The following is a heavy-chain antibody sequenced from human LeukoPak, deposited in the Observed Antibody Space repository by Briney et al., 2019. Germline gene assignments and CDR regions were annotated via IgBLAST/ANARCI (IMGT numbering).Heavy chain of an antibody. CDR2: ISNDGSDK. D-gene: IGHD6-19*01. J-gene: IGHJ4*02. Sequence: PGRSLRLSCAASGFTSSSYVMHWVRQAPGKGLECVAVISNDGSDKYYAGSVKGRFTISRDNSKNTLYLQMNSLRAEDTALYYCARDGGYSRGWTYGAGDYWGQGTLVTVSS. CDR3: ARDGGYSRGWTYGAGDY. V-gene: IGHV3-30*04. CDR1: GFTSSSYV.